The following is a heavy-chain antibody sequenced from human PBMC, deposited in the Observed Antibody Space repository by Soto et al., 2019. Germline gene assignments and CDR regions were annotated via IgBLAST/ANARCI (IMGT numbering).Heavy chain of an antibody. CDR1: GFTFSTYN. Sequence: PGGSLRLSCAASGFTFSTYNMHWVRQAPGKGLEWVSYISSSSSTIHYADSVKGRFSVSRDNAKNSLYLQVNSLRAEDTAVYYFVRGCGSWPSRYSLWGQGSQV. J-gene: IGHJ1*01. CDR3: VRGCGSWPSRYSL. D-gene: IGHD6-13*01. V-gene: IGHV3-48*01. CDR2: ISSSSSTI.